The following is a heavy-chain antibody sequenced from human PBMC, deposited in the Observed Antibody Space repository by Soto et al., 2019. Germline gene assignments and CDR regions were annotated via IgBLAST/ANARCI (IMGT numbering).Heavy chain of an antibody. V-gene: IGHV1-18*01. J-gene: IGHJ6*03. Sequence: QVQLLQSGAEVKKPGASVKVSCKASGYTFTSYGISWVRQAPGQGLEWMGWISAYNGDTNYAQTLQGRVTMTTDTHTSTAYMEVRNLRSNDTAVYYCATSSGYVFAHIDDWGKGNTVTVSS. CDR1: GYTFTSYG. CDR2: ISAYNGDT. CDR3: ATSSGYVFAHIDD. D-gene: IGHD5-12*01.